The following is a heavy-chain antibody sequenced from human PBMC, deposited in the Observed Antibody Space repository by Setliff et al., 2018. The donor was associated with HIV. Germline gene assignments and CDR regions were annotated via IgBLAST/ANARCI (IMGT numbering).Heavy chain of an antibody. CDR3: VLHPPLDP. CDR2: IKSKFDGGTT. D-gene: IGHD4-4*01. Sequence: GGSLRPSCAASGFTFSRAWMTWVRQAPGKGLEWVGLIKSKFDGGTTDYAAPVRGRFTISRDDFRDTLYLHMNGLQVEDTATYFCVLHPPLDPWGQGTLVTVSS. CDR1: GFTFSRAW. V-gene: IGHV3-15*01. J-gene: IGHJ5*02.